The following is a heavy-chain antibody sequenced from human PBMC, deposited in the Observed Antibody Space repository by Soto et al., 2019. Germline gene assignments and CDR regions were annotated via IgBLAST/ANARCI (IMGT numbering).Heavy chain of an antibody. V-gene: IGHV3-23*01. CDR2: ISGSGGST. D-gene: IGHD6-13*01. CDR3: AKDQGSSWYEIDY. J-gene: IGHJ4*02. Sequence: GGSLRLSCAASGFTFSTYTMSWVRQTPGKGLEWVSAISGSGGSTYYADSVKGRFTISRDNSKNTLYLQMNSLRAEDTAVYYCAKDQGSSWYEIDYWGQGTLVTVSS. CDR1: GFTFSTYT.